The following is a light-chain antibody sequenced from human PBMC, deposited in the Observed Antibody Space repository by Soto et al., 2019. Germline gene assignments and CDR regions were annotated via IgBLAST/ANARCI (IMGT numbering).Light chain of an antibody. CDR3: LLFDRDVRGV. Sequence: QSVVTQEPSLTVSPGGTVTLTCGSSSGAVTSGHWPYWFQQQPGQAPRALIFDTSNKHSWTPARFSGSLLGGKAVLTLSGAQPADEAEYHCLLFDRDVRGVFGGGTKLTVL. CDR2: DTS. CDR1: SGAVTSGHW. V-gene: IGLV7-46*01. J-gene: IGLJ2*01.